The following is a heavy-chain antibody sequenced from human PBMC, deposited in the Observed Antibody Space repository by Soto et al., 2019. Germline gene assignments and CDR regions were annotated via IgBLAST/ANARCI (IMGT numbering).Heavy chain of an antibody. Sequence: GGSLRLSCAASGFTFSSYGMHWVRQAPGKGLEWVAVISYDGSNKYYADSVKGRFTISRDNSKNTLYLQMNSLRAEDTAVYYCAKDYAPTMIVISSYYFDYWGQGTLVTVSS. CDR2: ISYDGSNK. CDR1: GFTFSSYG. J-gene: IGHJ4*02. V-gene: IGHV3-30*18. CDR3: AKDYAPTMIVISSYYFDY. D-gene: IGHD3-22*01.